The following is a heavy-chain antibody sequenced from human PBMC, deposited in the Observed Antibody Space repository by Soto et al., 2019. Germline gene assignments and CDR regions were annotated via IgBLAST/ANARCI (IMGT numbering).Heavy chain of an antibody. CDR3: AKDAYYDSSSALDI. V-gene: IGHV3-23*01. Sequence: EVQLLESGGGLVQPGGSLRLSCAASGLTFSSYAMTWVRQAPGKGLEWVSGISGSGDSTYYADSVKGRFTISRDNSKNTLYLQMNSLRAEDTAVYYCAKDAYYDSSSALDIWGQGTMVTVSS. CDR1: GLTFSSYA. J-gene: IGHJ3*02. CDR2: ISGSGDST. D-gene: IGHD3-22*01.